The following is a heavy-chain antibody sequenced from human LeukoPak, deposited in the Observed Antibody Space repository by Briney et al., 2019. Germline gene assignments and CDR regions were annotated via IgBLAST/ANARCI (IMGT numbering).Heavy chain of an antibody. CDR1: GFTFSSYS. V-gene: IGHV3-21*01. J-gene: IGHJ4*02. CDR2: ICSTSRCI. Sequence: GGSLRLSCAASGFTFSSYSMNWVRQAPGKGLEWVSSICSTSRCIFYADSVKGRFTISRDNSKNTLYLQMNSLRAEDTAVYYCARDRYYYDSSGYYGPFDYWGQGTLVTVSS. CDR3: ARDRYYYDSSGYYGPFDY. D-gene: IGHD3-22*01.